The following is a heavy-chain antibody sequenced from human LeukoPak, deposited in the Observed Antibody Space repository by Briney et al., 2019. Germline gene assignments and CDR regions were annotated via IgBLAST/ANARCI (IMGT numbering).Heavy chain of an antibody. CDR3: AGDGGSGTPRVYFDY. V-gene: IGHV3-33*01. J-gene: IGHJ4*02. D-gene: IGHD3-10*01. CDR2: IWYDGSNK. CDR1: GFTFSGYG. Sequence: PGGSLRLSCAASGFTFSGYGMHWVRQTPGEGLEWVACIWYDGSNKYYADSVKGRFTISRDNSKNTLYLQMNSLRAEDTAVYYCAGDGGSGTPRVYFDYWGQGTLVTVSS.